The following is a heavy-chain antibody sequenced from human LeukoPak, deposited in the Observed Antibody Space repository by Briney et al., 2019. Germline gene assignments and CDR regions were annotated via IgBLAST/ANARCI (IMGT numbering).Heavy chain of an antibody. D-gene: IGHD1-26*01. CDR3: ARGQIVGATRHFDY. Sequence: SETLSLTCTVSGGSISSGGYYWSWIRQPPGKGLEWIGYIYHSGSTYYNPSLKSRVTISVDRSKNQFSLKLSSVTAADTAVYYCARGQIVGATRHFDYWGQGTLVTVSS. CDR2: IYHSGST. J-gene: IGHJ4*02. CDR1: GGSISSGGYY. V-gene: IGHV4-30-2*01.